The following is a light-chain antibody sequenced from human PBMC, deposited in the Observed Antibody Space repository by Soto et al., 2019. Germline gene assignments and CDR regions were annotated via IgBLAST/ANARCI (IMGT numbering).Light chain of an antibody. V-gene: IGKV1-5*03. CDR1: QSISMS. CDR3: QQYSTYSRA. CDR2: KAS. J-gene: IGKJ1*01. Sequence: DLQMTQSPSTLSASVGDRVTITCRASQSISMSLAWSQQKPGKAHKLLIYKASSLESGVPSRFSGSISGTEFTLTISSLQPDDFATYYCQQYSTYSRAFGQGTKVDIK.